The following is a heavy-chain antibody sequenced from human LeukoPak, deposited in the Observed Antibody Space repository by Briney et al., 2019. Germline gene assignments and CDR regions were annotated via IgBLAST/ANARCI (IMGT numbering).Heavy chain of an antibody. V-gene: IGHV3-21*01. D-gene: IGHD6-19*01. J-gene: IGHJ4*02. Sequence: GGSLRPSCAASGFTFDTYAMTWVRQAPGKGLEWVSSISSGSSYIYYADSVKGRFTISRDNAKNSLYLQMNSLRAEDTAVYYCARDLSSGWYYFDYWGQGTLVTVSS. CDR1: GFTFDTYA. CDR2: ISSGSSYI. CDR3: ARDLSSGWYYFDY.